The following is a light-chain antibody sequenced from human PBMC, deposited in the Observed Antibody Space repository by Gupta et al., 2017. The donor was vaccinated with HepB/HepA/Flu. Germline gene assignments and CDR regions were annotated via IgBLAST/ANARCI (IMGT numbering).Light chain of an antibody. CDR2: WAS. Sequence: DSVMTQSPESLAVSLGDRATINCKSSQSVFSSSKKRNYLAWYQQKPGQPPRLLIYWASARESGVPDRFSGSGSGTDFTLTISSLQAEDVATYYCQQGDSHPKTFGRGTKVEIE. CDR3: QQGDSHPKT. V-gene: IGKV4-1*01. CDR1: QSVFSSSKKRNY. J-gene: IGKJ1*01.